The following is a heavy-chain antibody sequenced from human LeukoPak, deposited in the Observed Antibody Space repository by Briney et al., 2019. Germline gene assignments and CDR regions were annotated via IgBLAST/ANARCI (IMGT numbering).Heavy chain of an antibody. CDR3: ARAAIAARLVSDNWFDP. J-gene: IGHJ5*02. D-gene: IGHD6-6*01. V-gene: IGHV1-69*05. CDR1: GYTFTSYD. Sequence: RASVKVSCKASGYTFTSYDINWVRQAPGQGLEWMGGIIPIFGTANYAQKFQGRVTITTDESTSTAYMELSSLRSEDTAVYYCARAAIAARLVSDNWFDPWGQGTLVTVSS. CDR2: IIPIFGTA.